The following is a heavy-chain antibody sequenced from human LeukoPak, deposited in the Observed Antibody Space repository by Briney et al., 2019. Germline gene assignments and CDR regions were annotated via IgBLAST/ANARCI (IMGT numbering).Heavy chain of an antibody. CDR2: IDWDDDK. Sequence: SGPVLVKPPQTLTLTCTFSGFSLSTSGMCVSWIRQPPGRALEWLARIDWDDDKYYSTSLKTRLTISKDTSKNQVFLTMTNMDPVDTATYYCARAFPTVTTFDYWGQGTLVTVSS. CDR1: GFSLSTSGMC. D-gene: IGHD4-17*01. V-gene: IGHV2-70*11. J-gene: IGHJ4*02. CDR3: ARAFPTVTTFDY.